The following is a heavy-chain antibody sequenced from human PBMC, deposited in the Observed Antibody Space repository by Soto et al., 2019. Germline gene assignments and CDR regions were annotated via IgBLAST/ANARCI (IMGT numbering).Heavy chain of an antibody. V-gene: IGHV4-31*03. CDR3: ARSGSTVVTEYYFDY. CDR1: GGSISSGGYY. J-gene: IGHJ4*02. D-gene: IGHD4-17*01. CDR2: IYYSGST. Sequence: QVQLQESGPGLVKPSQTLSLTCTVSGGSISSGGYYWSWIRQHPGKGLEWIGYIYYSGSTYYNPYLKSRVTISVDTSKNQFSLKLSSVTAADTAVYYCARSGSTVVTEYYFDYWGQGTLVTVSS.